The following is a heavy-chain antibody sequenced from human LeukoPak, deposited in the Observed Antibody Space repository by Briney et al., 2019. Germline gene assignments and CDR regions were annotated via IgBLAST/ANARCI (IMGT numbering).Heavy chain of an antibody. D-gene: IGHD1-14*01. Sequence: PSETLSLTCTVSGGSISSSSYYWGWIRQPPGKGLEWIVSIYYSGSTYYNPSLKSRVTISVDTSKNQFSLKLSSVTAADTAVYYCARTVVRKITAFDYWGQGTLVTVSS. J-gene: IGHJ4*02. CDR3: ARTVVRKITAFDY. CDR2: IYYSGST. V-gene: IGHV4-39*07. CDR1: GGSISSSSYY.